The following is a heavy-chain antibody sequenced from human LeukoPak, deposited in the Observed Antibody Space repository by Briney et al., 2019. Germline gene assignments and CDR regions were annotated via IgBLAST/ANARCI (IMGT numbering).Heavy chain of an antibody. D-gene: IGHD6-19*01. J-gene: IGHJ1*01. CDR3: AKAIASGWSEYFQH. V-gene: IGHV3-21*04. Sequence: GGSLRLSCAASGFTFSSYSMNWVRQAPGKGLEWVSSISSSSSYIYYADSVKGRFTISRDNAKNSLYLQMNSLRAEDTAVYYCAKAIASGWSEYFQHWGQGTLVTVSS. CDR2: ISSSSSYI. CDR1: GFTFSSYS.